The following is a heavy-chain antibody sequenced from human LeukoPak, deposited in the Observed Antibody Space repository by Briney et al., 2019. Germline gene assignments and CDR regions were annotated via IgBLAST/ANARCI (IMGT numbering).Heavy chain of an antibody. V-gene: IGHV1-46*01. J-gene: IGHJ4*02. CDR2: INPSGGST. CDR3: AGGTYYYDSSGYYTFDY. CDR1: GSPFTSYY. Sequence: HGASLQISCKGSGSPFTSYYMHWVRQPPGQGLEWMGIINPSGGSTSYAQKFQGRVTMTRDMSTSTVYMELSSLRSEDTAVYYCAGGTYYYDSSGYYTFDYWGQGTLVTVSS. D-gene: IGHD3-22*01.